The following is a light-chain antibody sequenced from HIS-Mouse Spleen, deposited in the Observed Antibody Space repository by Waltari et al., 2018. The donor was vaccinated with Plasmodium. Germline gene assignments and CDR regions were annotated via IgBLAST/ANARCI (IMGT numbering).Light chain of an antibody. CDR2: AAS. Sequence: DIQLTQSPSFLSASVGDRVTLTCQGSQGISIYLAWYQQKPGKATKLLIYAASTLQSGVPSRFSGSGSGTEFTLTISSLQPEDFATYYCQQFNSYPLTFGGGTKVEIK. CDR1: QGISIY. V-gene: IGKV1-9*01. CDR3: QQFNSYPLT. J-gene: IGKJ4*01.